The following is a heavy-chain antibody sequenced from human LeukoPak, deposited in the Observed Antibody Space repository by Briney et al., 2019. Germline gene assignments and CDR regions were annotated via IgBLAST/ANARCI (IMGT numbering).Heavy chain of an antibody. CDR3: ARGSSGWRVAFDI. J-gene: IGHJ3*02. V-gene: IGHV3-21*01. CDR2: ISSSSSYI. CDR1: GFTFSSYS. Sequence: PGGSLRLSCAASGFTFSSYSMNWVRQAPGKGLEWVSSISSSSSYIYYADSVKGRFTISRDNAKNQLYLQMNSLRAEDTAVYYCARGSSGWRVAFDIWGQGTMVTVSS. D-gene: IGHD6-19*01.